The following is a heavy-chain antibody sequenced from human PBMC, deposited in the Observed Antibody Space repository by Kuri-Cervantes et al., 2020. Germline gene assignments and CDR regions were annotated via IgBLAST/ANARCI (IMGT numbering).Heavy chain of an antibody. V-gene: IGHV4-4*02. J-gene: IGHJ4*02. CDR3: ARVEFGVTLVQGAFDY. CDR2: IYHSGST. D-gene: IGHD3-10*01. CDR1: GGSISSSNW. Sequence: SETLSLTCAVSGGSISSSNWWSWVRQPPGKGLEWIGEIYHSGSTNYKPSLKSRVSISVDKSKNQSSLKLSSVTAADTAVYFCARVEFGVTLVQGAFDYWGQGTLVTVSS.